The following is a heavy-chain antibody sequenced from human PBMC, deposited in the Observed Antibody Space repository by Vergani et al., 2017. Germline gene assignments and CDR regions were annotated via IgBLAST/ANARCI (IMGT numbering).Heavy chain of an antibody. CDR2: MNPNSGNT. CDR1: GYTFTSYD. CDR3: ARAHSILWFDAFDI. D-gene: IGHD2-21*01. Sequence: QVQLVQSGAEVKKPGASVKVSCKASGYTFTSYDINWVRQATGQGLEWMGWMNPNSGNTGYAQKSQGRVTMTRNTSISTAYMELSSLRSEDTAVYYCARAHSILWFDAFDIWGQGTMVTVSS. V-gene: IGHV1-8*01. J-gene: IGHJ3*02.